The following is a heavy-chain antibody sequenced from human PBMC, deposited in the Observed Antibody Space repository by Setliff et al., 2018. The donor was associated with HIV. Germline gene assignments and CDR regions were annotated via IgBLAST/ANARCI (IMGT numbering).Heavy chain of an antibody. Sequence: LSLTCAVSGGSISSDNWWSWVRQPPGKGLEWIGEIYHSGSTNYNPSLKSRVTISVDKSKNQFSLKLSSVTAADTAVYYCARDPVWFGELSWFDPWGQGTLVTAPQ. D-gene: IGHD3-10*01. J-gene: IGHJ5*02. CDR1: GGSISSDNW. V-gene: IGHV4-4*02. CDR2: IYHSGST. CDR3: ARDPVWFGELSWFDP.